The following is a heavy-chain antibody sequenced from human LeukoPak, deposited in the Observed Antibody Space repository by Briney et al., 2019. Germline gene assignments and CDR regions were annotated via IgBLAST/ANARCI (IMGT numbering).Heavy chain of an antibody. CDR2: ISSSGSTI. V-gene: IGHV3-48*04. CDR3: AREGATAAGGLTDY. Sequence: PGGSLRLSCAASGFTFSSCAMSWVRQAPGKGLEWVSYISSSGSTIYYADSVKGRFTISRDNAKNSLYLQMNSLRAEDTAVYYWAREGATAAGGLTDYWGQGTLVTVSS. D-gene: IGHD6-13*01. J-gene: IGHJ4*02. CDR1: GFTFSSCA.